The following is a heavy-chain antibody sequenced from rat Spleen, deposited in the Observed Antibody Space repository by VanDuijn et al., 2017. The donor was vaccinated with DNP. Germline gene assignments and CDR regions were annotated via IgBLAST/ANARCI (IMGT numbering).Heavy chain of an antibody. Sequence: EVRLVESDGGLVQPGRSLKLSCAASGFTFSDYNMAWVRQTPTKGLEWVATISFDDGISYYRDSVKGRFTISRDNAKTTLYLQMDSLRSEDTATYYCARQELRSLYWFAYWGQGTLVTVSS. D-gene: IGHD1-11*01. CDR3: ARQELRSLYWFAY. V-gene: IGHV5-29*01. J-gene: IGHJ3*01. CDR1: GFTFSDYN. CDR2: ISFDDGIS.